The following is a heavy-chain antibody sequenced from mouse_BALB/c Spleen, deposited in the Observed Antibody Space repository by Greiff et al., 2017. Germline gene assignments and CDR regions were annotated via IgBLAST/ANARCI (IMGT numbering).Heavy chain of an antibody. J-gene: IGHJ4*01. CDR3: ARLRGAMDY. CDR2: INPSTGYT. Sequence: QVQLQQSGAELAKPGASVKMSCKASGYTFTSYWMHWVKQRPGQGLEWIRYINPSTGYTEYNQKFKDKATLTADKSSSTAYMQLSSLTSEDSAVYYCARLRGAMDYWGQGTSVTVSS. V-gene: IGHV1-7*01. D-gene: IGHD1-1*01. CDR1: GYTFTSYW.